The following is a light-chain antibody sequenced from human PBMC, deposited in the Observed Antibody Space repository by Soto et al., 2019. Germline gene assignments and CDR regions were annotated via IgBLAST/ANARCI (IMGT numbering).Light chain of an antibody. J-gene: IGLJ1*01. V-gene: IGLV2-23*01. CDR3: CLYAGSSILYV. CDR2: EGS. CDR1: SSDIGTYNL. Sequence: QSALTQPASVSGSPGQSITISCTGTSSDIGTYNLVSWYQQYPGKAPKLMIYEGSKRPSGVSNRFSGSKSGNTASLTISGLKAEDEADYYCCLYAGSSILYVFGTGTKVTVL.